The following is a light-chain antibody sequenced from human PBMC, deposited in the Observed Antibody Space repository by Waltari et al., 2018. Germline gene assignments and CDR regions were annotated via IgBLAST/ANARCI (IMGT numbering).Light chain of an antibody. CDR1: QSVSSY. J-gene: IGKJ4*01. Sequence: ELVLTQSPATLSLSPGERATLSCRASQSVSSYLAWYQQKPGQAPRLLIYDASNRATGIPARFSGSGSGTDFTLTISSLEPEDFAVYYCQQRSNWPRGFGGGTKVEIK. V-gene: IGKV3-11*01. CDR3: QQRSNWPRG. CDR2: DAS.